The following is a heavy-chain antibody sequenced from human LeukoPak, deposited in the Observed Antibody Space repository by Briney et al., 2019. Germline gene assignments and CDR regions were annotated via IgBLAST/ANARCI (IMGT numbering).Heavy chain of an antibody. CDR3: ARGYSSSWPHYYYYGMDV. CDR2: IYYSGST. CDR1: GGSISSYY. J-gene: IGHJ6*02. Sequence: SETLSLTCTVSGGSISSYYWSWIRQPPGKGLEWIGYIYYSGSTNYNPSLKSRVTISVDTSKNQFSLKLSSVTAADTAVYYCARGYSSSWPHYYYYGMDVWGQGTTVTVSS. D-gene: IGHD6-13*01. V-gene: IGHV4-59*01.